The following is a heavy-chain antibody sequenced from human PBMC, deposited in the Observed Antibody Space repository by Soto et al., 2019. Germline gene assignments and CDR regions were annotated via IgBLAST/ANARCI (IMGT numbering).Heavy chain of an antibody. CDR1: GGSISSGGYS. Sequence: SETLSLTCSVSGGSISSGGYSWSWIRQPPGKGLEWIGYIYHSGSTYFNPSLKSRVSISVDRSKNQFSLKLSSVTAADTAVYYCARVPIPSLDPGIQLWFHFVGAFDIWGQGTMVTVSS. J-gene: IGHJ3*02. CDR2: IYHSGST. CDR3: ARVPIPSLDPGIQLWFHFVGAFDI. D-gene: IGHD5-18*01. V-gene: IGHV4-30-2*01.